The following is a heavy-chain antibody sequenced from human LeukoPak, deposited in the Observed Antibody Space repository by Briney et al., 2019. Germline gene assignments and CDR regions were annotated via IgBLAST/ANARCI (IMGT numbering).Heavy chain of an antibody. J-gene: IGHJ4*02. CDR1: GGSISSSNW. Sequence: SGTLSLTCAVSGGSISSSNWWSWVRQPPGKGLEWIGEIYHSGSTNYNPSLKSRVTISVDKSKNQFSLKLSSVTAADTAVYYCASWDGDEYGDSRSDYWGQGTLVTVSS. V-gene: IGHV4-4*02. CDR3: ASWDGDEYGDSRSDY. CDR2: IYHSGST. D-gene: IGHD4-17*01.